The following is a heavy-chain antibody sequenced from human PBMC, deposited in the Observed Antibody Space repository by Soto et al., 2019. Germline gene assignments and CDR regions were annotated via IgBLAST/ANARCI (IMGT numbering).Heavy chain of an antibody. D-gene: IGHD2-15*01. CDR1: GGSISSSNW. J-gene: IGHJ6*02. CDR3: ARGRSYCSGGSCYSGAYYYYGMDV. V-gene: IGHV4-4*02. Sequence: QVQLQESGPGLVKPSGTLSLTCAVSGGSISSSNWWSWVRQPPGKGLEWIGEIYHSGSTNYNPSLRSRVTISVDKSKNQFSLKLSSVTAPDGAVYYCARGRSYCSGGSCYSGAYYYYGMDVWGQGTTVTVSS. CDR2: IYHSGST.